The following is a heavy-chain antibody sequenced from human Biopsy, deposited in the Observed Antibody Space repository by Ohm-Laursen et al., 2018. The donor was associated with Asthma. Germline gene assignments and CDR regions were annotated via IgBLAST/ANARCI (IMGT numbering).Heavy chain of an antibody. CDR2: AYYSGST. CDR3: ARLADCSGGACYSYGWFDP. CDR1: GGSINNFY. J-gene: IGHJ5*02. D-gene: IGHD2-15*01. Sequence: SETLSLTCTVSGGSINNFYWSWIRQPPGKGLESIGHAYYSGSTNYNPSLKSRVTISIDASKNQFSLKLTSVTPADTAVYYCARLADCSGGACYSYGWFDPWGQGTRVTVSS. V-gene: IGHV4-59*01.